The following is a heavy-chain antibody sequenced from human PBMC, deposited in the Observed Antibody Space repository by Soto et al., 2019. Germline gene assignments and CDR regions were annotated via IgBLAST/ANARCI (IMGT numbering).Heavy chain of an antibody. CDR3: ATDSSGYYFGFDYYYGMDV. CDR2: INPYTGNT. D-gene: IGHD3-22*01. J-gene: IGHJ6*02. Sequence: ASVKVSCKASGYTFTGYYVLWVRQAPGQGPECMGWINPYTGNTNYAQTLQGRVTMTTDTSTSTAYMELRSLRSDDTAVYYCATDSSGYYFGFDYYYGMDVWGQGTTVTVSS. V-gene: IGHV1-18*04. CDR1: GYTFTGYY.